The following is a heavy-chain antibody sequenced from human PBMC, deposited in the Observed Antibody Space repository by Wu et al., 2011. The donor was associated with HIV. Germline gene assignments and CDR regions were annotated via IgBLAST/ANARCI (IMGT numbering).Heavy chain of an antibody. V-gene: IGHV1-18*04. CDR2: VSTYTGDT. Sequence: VQSGVEVKKPGASVKVSCKASGYTFSSYSLTWVRQAPGQGLEWMGWVSTYTGDTDYTQKLQGRVTMTEDTSTDTAYMELRSLRSEDTAMYYCVKDRSFGRGVPPDFAMDVWGQGTTVTVSS. CDR3: VKDRSFGRGVPPDFAMDV. D-gene: IGHD3-10*01. CDR1: GYTFSSYS. J-gene: IGHJ6*02.